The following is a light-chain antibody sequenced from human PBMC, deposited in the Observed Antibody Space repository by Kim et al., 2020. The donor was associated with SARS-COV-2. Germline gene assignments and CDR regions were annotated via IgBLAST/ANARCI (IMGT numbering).Light chain of an antibody. J-gene: IGKJ5*01. CDR2: WAS. CDR1: HNLLYSSNNRNY. V-gene: IGKV4-1*01. Sequence: ATIPCKSSHNLLYSSNNRNYLAWYQQKPGQPPKLLIYWASTRESGVPDRFSGSGSGTDFSLTITSLQAEDVAVYYCQQSHTVPITFGPGTRLEIK. CDR3: QQSHTVPIT.